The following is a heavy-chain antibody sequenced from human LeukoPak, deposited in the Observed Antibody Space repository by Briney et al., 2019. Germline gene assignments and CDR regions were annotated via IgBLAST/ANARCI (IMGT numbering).Heavy chain of an antibody. CDR3: ARVGSVATIAFDY. CDR1: GFMFTSFS. V-gene: IGHV3-21*01. Sequence: GGSLRLSCTASGFMFTSFSMTWVRQAPGKGLEWVSSISSTSHYVYYADSVKGRFTISRDNAKNSLYLQMNSLRAEDTAVYYCARVGSVATIAFDYWGQGTLVTVSS. D-gene: IGHD5-12*01. J-gene: IGHJ4*02. CDR2: ISSTSHYV.